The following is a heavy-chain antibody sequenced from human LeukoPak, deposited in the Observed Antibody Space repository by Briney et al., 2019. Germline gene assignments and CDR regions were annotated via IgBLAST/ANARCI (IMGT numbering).Heavy chain of an antibody. CDR1: GGSISTYY. J-gene: IGHJ4*02. CDR2: IYHSGAT. V-gene: IGHV4-34*01. D-gene: IGHD4-23*01. CDR3: ARNGGNSDYDY. Sequence: PSETLPLTCTVSGGSISTYYWSWIRQPPGKGLEWIGEIYHSGATNYNPSLKSRVTMLLDKSKNQFSLKLNSVTAADTAVYYCARNGGNSDYDYWGQGTLVTVSA.